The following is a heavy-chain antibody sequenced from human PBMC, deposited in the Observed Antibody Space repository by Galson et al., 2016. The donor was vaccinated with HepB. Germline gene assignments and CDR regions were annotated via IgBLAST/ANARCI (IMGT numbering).Heavy chain of an antibody. D-gene: IGHD5-12*01. Sequence: SLRLSCAATGFTFSNAWMTWVRLAPGKGLQWVAVISFDGSNTYYADSVRGRFTISRDNSKNTVYLQMNRVRPEDTGLYYCARDLTYSGYVGYFDQWGQGALVTVSS. V-gene: IGHV3-30-3*01. J-gene: IGHJ4*02. CDR2: ISFDGSNT. CDR1: GFTFSNAW. CDR3: ARDLTYSGYVGYFDQ.